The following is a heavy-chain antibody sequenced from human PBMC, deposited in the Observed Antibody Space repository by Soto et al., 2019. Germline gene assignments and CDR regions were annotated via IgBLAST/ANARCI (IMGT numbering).Heavy chain of an antibody. CDR3: APHLWFGELYY. V-gene: IGHV3-23*01. Sequence: EVQLLESGGGLVQPGGSLRLSCAASGFTFSSYAMSWVRQAPGKGMEWVSAISGSGGSTYYADSVKGRFTISRDNSKNTLYLQMNSLRAEDTAVYYCAPHLWFGELYYWCQGTLVTVSS. D-gene: IGHD3-10*01. J-gene: IGHJ4*02. CDR2: ISGSGGST. CDR1: GFTFSSYA.